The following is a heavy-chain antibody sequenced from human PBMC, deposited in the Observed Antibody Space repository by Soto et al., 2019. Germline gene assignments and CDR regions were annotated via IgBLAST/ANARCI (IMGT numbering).Heavy chain of an antibody. CDR2: INPNSGAT. CDR3: ARVLAYSSSSIRLNAFDI. V-gene: IGHV1-2*02. CDR1: GYTFTGYY. J-gene: IGHJ3*02. D-gene: IGHD6-6*01. Sequence: GASVKVSCKASGYTFTGYYMHWVRQAPGQGLEWMGWINPNSGATNYAQKFQDRVTMTRDTSISTAYMELSRLRSDDTAVYYYARVLAYSSSSIRLNAFDIWGQGTMVTVSS.